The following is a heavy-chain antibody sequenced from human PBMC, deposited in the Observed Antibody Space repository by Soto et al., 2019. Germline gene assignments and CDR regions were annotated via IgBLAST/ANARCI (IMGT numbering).Heavy chain of an antibody. J-gene: IGHJ4*02. Sequence: GGSLRLSCAASGFTFSSYAMSWVRQAPGKGLEWVSAISGSGGSTYYADSVKGRFTISRDNSKNTLYLQMNSLRAEDTAVYYCAKADRRITMVRGCDYWGQGTLVTVSS. CDR1: GFTFSSYA. V-gene: IGHV3-23*01. CDR3: AKADRRITMVRGCDY. D-gene: IGHD3-10*01. CDR2: ISGSGGST.